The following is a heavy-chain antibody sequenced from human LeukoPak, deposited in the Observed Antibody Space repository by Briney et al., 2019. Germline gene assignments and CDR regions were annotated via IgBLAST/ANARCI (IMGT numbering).Heavy chain of an antibody. CDR1: GFTFSSYA. CDR3: AKNPDIVVVPAAMDPYYMDV. CDR2: ISGSGGST. Sequence: GGSLRLSCAASGFTFSSYALSWVRQAPGKGLEWVSAISGSGGSTYYADSVKGRFTISRDNSKNTLYLQMNSLRAEDTAVYYCAKNPDIVVVPAAMDPYYMDVWGKGTTVTVSS. V-gene: IGHV3-23*01. D-gene: IGHD2-2*01. J-gene: IGHJ6*03.